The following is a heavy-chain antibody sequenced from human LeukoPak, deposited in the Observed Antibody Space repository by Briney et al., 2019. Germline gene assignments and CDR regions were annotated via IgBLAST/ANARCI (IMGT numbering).Heavy chain of an antibody. D-gene: IGHD1-1*01. CDR3: ARGGRRLDY. CDR1: GGSISPYY. J-gene: IGHJ4*02. V-gene: IGHV4-59*01. Sequence: SETLSLTCTVSGGSISPYYWSWIRQPPGKGLEWIGYIYYSGSTNYNPSLKSRVTMSVDTSKNQFSLKVRSVTAADTAFYYCARGGRRLDYWGQGILVTVAS. CDR2: IYYSGST.